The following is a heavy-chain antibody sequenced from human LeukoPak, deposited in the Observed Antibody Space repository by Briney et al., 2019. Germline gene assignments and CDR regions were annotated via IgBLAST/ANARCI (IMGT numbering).Heavy chain of an antibody. D-gene: IGHD6-13*01. J-gene: IGHJ5*02. Sequence: PGRSLRLSCAASGFRFSSYGMHWVRQAPGKGLEWVAVISYDGSNKYYADSVKGRFTISRDKSKNMLDLQMNSLRAEDTAVYYCAKDGSITAAGGFDPWGQGTLVTVSS. CDR2: ISYDGSNK. V-gene: IGHV3-30*18. CDR3: AKDGSITAAGGFDP. CDR1: GFRFSSYG.